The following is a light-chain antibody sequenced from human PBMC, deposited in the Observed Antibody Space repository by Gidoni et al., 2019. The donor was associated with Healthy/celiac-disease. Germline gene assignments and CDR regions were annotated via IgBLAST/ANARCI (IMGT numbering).Light chain of an antibody. J-gene: IGKJ1*01. Sequence: DILLTQSPYSLAVSLGVRATINCKSSQSVLYSSNNKNYLAWYQQKPGQPPKLLIYWASTRESGVPDRFSGSGSGTDFTLTISSLQAEDVAVYYCQQYYSTPWTFGQGTKVEIK. V-gene: IGKV4-1*01. CDR1: QSVLYSSNNKNY. CDR3: QQYYSTPWT. CDR2: WAS.